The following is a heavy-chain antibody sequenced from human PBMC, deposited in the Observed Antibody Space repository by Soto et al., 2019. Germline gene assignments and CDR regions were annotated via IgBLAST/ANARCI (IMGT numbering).Heavy chain of an antibody. J-gene: IGHJ4*02. Sequence: QLQLQESGPGLVKPSETLSLTCTVSGGSIISSSYYWCWIRQPPGKGLEWIGSIYYSGSTYYNPSLKSRVTISVDTSKNQFSLKLSSVTAADTAVYYCARRLRFLEWPEDYWGQGTLVTVSS. D-gene: IGHD3-3*01. CDR3: ARRLRFLEWPEDY. CDR1: GGSIISSSYY. V-gene: IGHV4-39*01. CDR2: IYYSGST.